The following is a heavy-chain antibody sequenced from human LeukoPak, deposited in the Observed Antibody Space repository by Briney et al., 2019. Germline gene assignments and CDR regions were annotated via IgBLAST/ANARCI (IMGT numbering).Heavy chain of an antibody. CDR3: ARGDSSSWKNWFDT. Sequence: ASVKVSCKASGYTFTSYGISWVRQAPGQGLEWMGWSSAYNGNTNYAQKLQGRVTMTTDTSTSTAYMELRSLRSDDTAVYYCARGDSSSWKNWFDTWGQGTLVTVSS. V-gene: IGHV1-18*01. D-gene: IGHD6-13*01. CDR2: SSAYNGNT. CDR1: GYTFTSYG. J-gene: IGHJ5*02.